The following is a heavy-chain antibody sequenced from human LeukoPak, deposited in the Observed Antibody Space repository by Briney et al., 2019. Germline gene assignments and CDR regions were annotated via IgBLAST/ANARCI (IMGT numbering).Heavy chain of an antibody. D-gene: IGHD5-24*01. J-gene: IGHJ4*02. V-gene: IGHV3-23*01. CDR3: ATSRVTYAPFDY. Sequence: GGSLRLSCAASGFTFNGYAMTWVRQAPGKGLEWVSAISDDSHSTHYADSVKGRFTISRDNSKNTLHLQMNSLRAEDTAVYYCATSRVTYAPFDYWGQGTLVSVSS. CDR1: GFTFNGYA. CDR2: ISDDSHST.